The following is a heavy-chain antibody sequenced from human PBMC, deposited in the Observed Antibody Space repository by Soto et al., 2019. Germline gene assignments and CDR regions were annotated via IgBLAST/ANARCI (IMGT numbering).Heavy chain of an antibody. CDR2: IYHNGCP. CDR3: VRPFYDLDSRPPFDH. CDR1: GGSMSSGGYS. Sequence: SETLSLTCAVSGGSMSSGGYSWSWIRQPPRKGLEWIGYIYHNGCPYYNPSLKSRVTISVDTSKNQFSLKLSSVTAADTAVYYCVRPFYDLDSRPPFDHWGPGTLVTVSS. J-gene: IGHJ4*02. D-gene: IGHD3-22*01. V-gene: IGHV4-30-2*01.